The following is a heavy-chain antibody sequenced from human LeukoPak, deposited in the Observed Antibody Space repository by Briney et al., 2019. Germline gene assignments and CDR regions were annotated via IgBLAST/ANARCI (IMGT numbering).Heavy chain of an antibody. D-gene: IGHD3-10*01. V-gene: IGHV3-11*01. CDR3: ARTRGRGPGGHFDS. Sequence: GGSLRLSCAASGFSFSDHYMSWIRQAPGKGLEWVSYISTSSSTSYADSVEGRFTVSRDNAQSSLFLQMNSLRDEDTAMYYSARTRGRGPGGHFDSWGQGTLVTVSS. J-gene: IGHJ4*02. CDR1: GFSFSDHY. CDR2: ISTSSST.